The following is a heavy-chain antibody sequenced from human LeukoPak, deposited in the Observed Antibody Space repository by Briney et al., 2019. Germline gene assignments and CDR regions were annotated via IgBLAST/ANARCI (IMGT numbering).Heavy chain of an antibody. CDR2: IYYSGGT. CDR1: GGSISSYY. V-gene: IGHV4-59*01. CDR3: ARAISSIAARRGYYYYYMDV. J-gene: IGHJ6*03. Sequence: PSETLSLTCTVSGGSISSYYWSWIRQPPGKGLEWIGYIYYSGGTNYNPSLKSRVTISVDTSKNQFSLKLSSVTSADTAVYYCARAISSIAARRGYYYYYMDVWGKGTTVTVSS. D-gene: IGHD6-6*01.